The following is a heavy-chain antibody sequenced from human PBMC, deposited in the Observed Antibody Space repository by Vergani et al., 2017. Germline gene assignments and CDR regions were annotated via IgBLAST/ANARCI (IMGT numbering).Heavy chain of an antibody. Sequence: EVQLVESGGGLVQPGGSLRLSCAASGFTFSNAWMSWVRQAPGKGLEWVGRIKSKTDGGTTDYAAPVKGRFTISRDDSKNTLYLQMNSLRAEDTAVYYCANLPWRYCSGGSCYSVRGYYYMDVWGKGTTVTVSS. CDR1: GFTFSNAW. V-gene: IGHV3-15*01. J-gene: IGHJ6*03. D-gene: IGHD2-15*01. CDR3: ANLPWRYCSGGSCYSVRGYYYMDV. CDR2: IKSKTDGGTT.